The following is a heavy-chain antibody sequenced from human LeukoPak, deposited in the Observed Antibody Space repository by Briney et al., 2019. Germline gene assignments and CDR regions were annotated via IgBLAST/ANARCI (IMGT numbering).Heavy chain of an antibody. CDR3: AKGPVLRYFDWLGANWFDP. V-gene: IGHV3-23*01. CDR1: GFTFSSYA. J-gene: IGHJ5*02. D-gene: IGHD3-9*01. CDR2: ISGSGGST. Sequence: GGSLRLSCAASGFTFSSYAMSWVRQAPGKGLEWVSAISGSGGSTYYADSVKGRFTISRDNSKNTLYLQMNSLRAEDTAVYYCAKGPVLRYFDWLGANWFDPWGQGTLVTVSS.